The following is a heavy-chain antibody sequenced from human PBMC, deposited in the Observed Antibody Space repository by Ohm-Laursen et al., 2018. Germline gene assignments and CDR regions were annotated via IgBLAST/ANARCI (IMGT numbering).Heavy chain of an antibody. V-gene: IGHV3-23*01. J-gene: IGHJ3*02. CDR3: AKVYYCSGGSCYSWELTNGFDI. CDR1: EFTFSSYA. D-gene: IGHD2-15*01. Sequence: SLRLSCTASEFTFSSYAMNWVRQAPGKGLEWVSGISGSGSRTYYADSVKGRFTISRDNSKNTVHLQMNSLRAEDTAVYYCAKVYYCSGGSCYSWELTNGFDIWGQGTMVTVSS. CDR2: ISGSGSRT.